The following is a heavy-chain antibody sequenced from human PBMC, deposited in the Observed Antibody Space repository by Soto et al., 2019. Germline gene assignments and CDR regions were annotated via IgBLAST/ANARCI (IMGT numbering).Heavy chain of an antibody. J-gene: IGHJ2*01. Sequence: EVQLLESGGGLVQPGGSLRLPWAASGFTFSSYPMSWVRQAPGKGLEWVSAISGSGGSTYYADSVKGRFTISRDNSKNTLYLQMNSLRAEDTAVYYCAKGGIGNRNWYFDLWGRGTLVTVSS. CDR2: ISGSGGST. D-gene: IGHD2-15*01. V-gene: IGHV3-23*01. CDR1: GFTFSSYP. CDR3: AKGGIGNRNWYFDL.